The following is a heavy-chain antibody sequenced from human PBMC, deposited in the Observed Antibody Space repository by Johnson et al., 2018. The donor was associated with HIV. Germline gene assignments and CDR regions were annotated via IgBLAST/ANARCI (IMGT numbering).Heavy chain of an antibody. CDR1: GFTFDDYG. CDR2: IDWNGGRQ. D-gene: IGHD3-22*01. CDR3: ARDTKYYYDSSGNYYEHDAFDI. Sequence: VQLVESGGGVVRPGGSLRLSCAASGFTFDDYGMSWVRQAPGKGLEWVSGIDWNGGRQGYVDSVKGRFTISRDNAKNSLYLEMNSLRAEDTAVYYCARDTKYYYDSSGNYYEHDAFDIWGQGTMVTVSS. V-gene: IGHV3-20*04. J-gene: IGHJ3*02.